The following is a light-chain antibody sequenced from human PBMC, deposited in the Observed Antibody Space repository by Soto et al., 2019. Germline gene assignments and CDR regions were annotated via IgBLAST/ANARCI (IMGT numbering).Light chain of an antibody. Sequence: IQMAQSPSSLSASVGDRVIITCRASQSISNHLNWYQQKPGKAPKLLIFAASSLQSGVPSRFSGSRSGPDFTLTVSSLQPVDFATYYCQQSYGSPPTFGQGTKVDIK. CDR3: QQSYGSPPT. J-gene: IGKJ1*01. V-gene: IGKV1-39*01. CDR2: AAS. CDR1: QSISNH.